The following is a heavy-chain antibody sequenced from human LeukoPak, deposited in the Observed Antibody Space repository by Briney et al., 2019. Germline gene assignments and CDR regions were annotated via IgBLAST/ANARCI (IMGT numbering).Heavy chain of an antibody. CDR3: ARGGIQLWSGDY. Sequence: ASVKVSCKASGYTFTSYDINWVRQATGQGLEWMGWMSPNSGNTGYAQKFRGRVTMTRNTSISTAYMELSSLRSEDTAVYYCARGGIQLWSGDYWGQGTLVTVSS. J-gene: IGHJ4*02. V-gene: IGHV1-8*01. D-gene: IGHD5-18*01. CDR1: GYTFTSYD. CDR2: MSPNSGNT.